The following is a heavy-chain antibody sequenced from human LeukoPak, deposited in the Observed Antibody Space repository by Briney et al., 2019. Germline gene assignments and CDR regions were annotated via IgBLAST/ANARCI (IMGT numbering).Heavy chain of an antibody. Sequence: PSETLSLTCAVYGGSFSGYYWSWIRQPPGEGLEWIGEINHSGSTNYNPSLKSRVTISVDTSKNQFSLKLSSVTAADTAVYYCARSLPAHSSSWTGFDPWGQGTLVTVSS. CDR2: INHSGST. D-gene: IGHD6-13*01. V-gene: IGHV4-34*01. CDR1: GGSFSGYY. J-gene: IGHJ5*02. CDR3: ARSLPAHSSSWTGFDP.